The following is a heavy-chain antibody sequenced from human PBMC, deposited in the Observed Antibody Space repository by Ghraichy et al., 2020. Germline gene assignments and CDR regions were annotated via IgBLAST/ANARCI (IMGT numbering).Heavy chain of an antibody. CDR1: GFTFSSYW. Sequence: GGSLRLSCAASGFTFSSYWITWARQAPGKGLEWVANIKQDGGERYYVDSVKGRFTISRDNAKNSLYLQMNSLRAEETAGYYCARDRSYYGSGSQYNFGYAFDIWGQGTMVTVSS. J-gene: IGHJ3*02. V-gene: IGHV3-7*04. CDR2: IKQDGGER. CDR3: ARDRSYYGSGSQYNFGYAFDI. D-gene: IGHD3-10*01.